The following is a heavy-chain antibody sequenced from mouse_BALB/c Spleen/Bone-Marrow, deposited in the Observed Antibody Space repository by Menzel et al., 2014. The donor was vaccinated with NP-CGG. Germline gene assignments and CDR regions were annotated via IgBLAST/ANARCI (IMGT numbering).Heavy chain of an antibody. Sequence: EVKLMESGPGLVKPSQSLSLTCIVTGYSITRDYAWNWIRQSPGNKLEWMGYISYSGSTTYNPSLESRISITRDTSKNQFFLQLNSVTTEDTATYYCARSSSYDYDVGFAYWGQGTLVTVSA. V-gene: IGHV3-2*02. D-gene: IGHD2-4*01. J-gene: IGHJ3*01. CDR3: ARSSSYDYDVGFAY. CDR1: GYSITRDYA. CDR2: ISYSGST.